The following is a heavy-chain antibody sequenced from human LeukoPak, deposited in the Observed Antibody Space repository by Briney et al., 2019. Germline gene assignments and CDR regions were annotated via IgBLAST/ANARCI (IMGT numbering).Heavy chain of an antibody. D-gene: IGHD5-18*01. J-gene: IGHJ4*02. CDR3: ARGADTAMEFDY. Sequence: SETLSLTCAVYGGSFSGYYWSWIRQPPGKGLEWIGEINHSGSTNYNPSLKSRVTISVDTSKNQFSLKLSSVTAADTAAYYCARGADTAMEFDYWGQGTLVTVSS. V-gene: IGHV4-34*01. CDR2: INHSGST. CDR1: GGSFSGYY.